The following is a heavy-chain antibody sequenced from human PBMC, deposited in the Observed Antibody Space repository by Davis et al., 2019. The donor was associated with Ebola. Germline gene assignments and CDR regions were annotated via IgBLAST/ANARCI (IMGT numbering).Heavy chain of an antibody. CDR2: ISGRRNTV. D-gene: IGHD3-22*01. J-gene: IGHJ6*04. CDR3: ATYFYDSSGYNHYYYYGMDV. Sequence: GGSLRLSCDASGFTLSSYSVSWVRQAPGKGLEWLAYISGRRNTVFYAYSMKGRFTISRDNAKSSLFLQMNSLRDEDTAVYYCATYFYDSSGYNHYYYYGMDVWGKGTTVTVSA. V-gene: IGHV3-48*02. CDR1: GFTLSSYS.